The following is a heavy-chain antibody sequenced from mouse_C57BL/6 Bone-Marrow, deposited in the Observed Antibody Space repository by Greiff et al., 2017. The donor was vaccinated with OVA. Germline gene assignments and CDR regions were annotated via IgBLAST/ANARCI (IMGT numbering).Heavy chain of an antibody. CDR3: ARHLYGSSRGGDY. CDR2: IYPGSGST. D-gene: IGHD1-1*01. J-gene: IGHJ2*01. CDR1: GYTFTSYW. V-gene: IGHV1-55*01. Sequence: QVQLQQPGAELVKPGASVKMSCKASGYTFTSYWITWVKQRPGQGLEWIGDIYPGSGSTNYNEKFKSKATLTVDTSSSTAYMQLSSLTSEDSAVYYCARHLYGSSRGGDYWGQGTTLTVSS.